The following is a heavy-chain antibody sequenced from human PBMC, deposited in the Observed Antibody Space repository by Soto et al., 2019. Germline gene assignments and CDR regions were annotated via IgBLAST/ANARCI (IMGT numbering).Heavy chain of an antibody. V-gene: IGHV4-59*08. J-gene: IGHJ4*02. CDR2: IYYSGST. CDR1: GGSISSYY. CDR3: ARRYGGTFDY. D-gene: IGHD2-15*01. Sequence: SETLSLTCTVSGGSISSYYWSWIRQPPGKGLEWIGYIYYSGSTNYNPSLKSRVTISVDTSKNQFSLKLSPVTAADTAVYYCARRYGGTFDYWGQGNLVTVSS.